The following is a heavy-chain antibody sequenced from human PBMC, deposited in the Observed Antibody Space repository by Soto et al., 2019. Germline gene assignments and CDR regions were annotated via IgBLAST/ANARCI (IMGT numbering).Heavy chain of an antibody. Sequence: QVQLVQSGAEVKKPGSSVKVSCKASGGTFSSYAISWVRQAPGQGLEWMGGIIPIFGTADYAQKFQGRVTITADESTSTVYMELSSLRSEDTAVYYCASHYDSSSYYYYYGMDVWGQGTTVTVSS. D-gene: IGHD3-22*01. CDR3: ASHYDSSSYYYYYGMDV. CDR2: IIPIFGTA. V-gene: IGHV1-69*12. CDR1: GGTFSSYA. J-gene: IGHJ6*02.